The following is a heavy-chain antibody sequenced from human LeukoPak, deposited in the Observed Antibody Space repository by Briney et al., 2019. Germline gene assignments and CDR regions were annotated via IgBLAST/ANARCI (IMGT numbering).Heavy chain of an antibody. D-gene: IGHD3-3*01. CDR3: ARKSGARTIFGVGRYNWFDP. CDR2: INHSGST. J-gene: IGHJ5*02. Sequence: SETLSLTCAVYGGSFSGYYWSWIRQPPGKGLEWIGEINHSGSTNYNPSLKSRVTISVDTSKNQLSLKLSSVTAADTAVYYCARKSGARTIFGVGRYNWFDPWGQGTLVTVSS. V-gene: IGHV4-34*01. CDR1: GGSFSGYY.